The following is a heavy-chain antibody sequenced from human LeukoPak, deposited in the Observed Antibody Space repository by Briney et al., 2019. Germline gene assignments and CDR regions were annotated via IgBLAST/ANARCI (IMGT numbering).Heavy chain of an antibody. CDR2: IYTSGST. Sequence: SQTLSLTCTVSGGSISSGSYYWSWIRQPAGKGLEWIGRIYTSGSTNYNPSLKSRVTISVDTSKNQFSLKLSSVTAADTAVYYCARRGYYGSGSYYNPGAFDIWGQGTMVTVSS. V-gene: IGHV4-61*02. D-gene: IGHD3-10*01. J-gene: IGHJ3*02. CDR1: GGSISSGSYY. CDR3: ARRGYYGSGSYYNPGAFDI.